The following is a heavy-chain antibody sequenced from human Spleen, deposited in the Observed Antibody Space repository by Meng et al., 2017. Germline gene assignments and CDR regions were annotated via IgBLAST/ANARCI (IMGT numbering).Heavy chain of an antibody. J-gene: IGHJ4*02. CDR1: GFTFSGHW. CDR2: IKSNTDGGTA. CDR3: STSRSY. Sequence: GESRKISCAASGFTFSGHWMHWVRQAPGKGLEWVGRIKSNTDGGTAEYAAPVTGRFTISRDDSKSTLYLQMNSLTTEDTAVYYCSTSRSYWGQGALVTVSS. V-gene: IGHV3-15*01.